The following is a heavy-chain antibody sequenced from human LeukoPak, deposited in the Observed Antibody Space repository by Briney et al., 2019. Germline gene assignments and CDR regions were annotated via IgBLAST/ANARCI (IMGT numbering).Heavy chain of an antibody. Sequence: SETLSLTCAVYGGSFSGYYWSWIRQPPGKGLEWIGEINHSGSTNYNPSLKSRVTISVDTSKNQFSLKLSSVTAADTAVYYCAGVSVGGDYDGLDYWGQGTLVTVSS. V-gene: IGHV4-34*01. CDR3: AGVSVGGDYDGLDY. J-gene: IGHJ4*02. CDR2: INHSGST. D-gene: IGHD4-17*01. CDR1: GGSFSGYY.